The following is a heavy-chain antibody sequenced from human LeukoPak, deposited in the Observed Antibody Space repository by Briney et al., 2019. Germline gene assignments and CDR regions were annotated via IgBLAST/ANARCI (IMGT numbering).Heavy chain of an antibody. J-gene: IGHJ3*02. D-gene: IGHD1-7*01. CDR3: ARVMAGTTYAFDI. CDR1: GYTFTNYG. CDR2: IIPVFGTA. V-gene: IGHV1-69*05. Sequence: SMKVSCKASGYTFTNYGICWVRQAPGQGLEWMGGIIPVFGTADYAQKFQGRVTITTDESTSTAYMELSSLKSEDTAVFYCARVMAGTTYAFDIWGQGTMVTVSS.